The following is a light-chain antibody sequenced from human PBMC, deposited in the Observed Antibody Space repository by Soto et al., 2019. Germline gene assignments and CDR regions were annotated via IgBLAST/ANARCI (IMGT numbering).Light chain of an antibody. CDR1: QGIGSY. V-gene: IGKV1-27*01. J-gene: IGKJ1*01. CDR2: AAS. CDR3: QRYNYYSRT. Sequence: IQLTQSPSSLSASVGDRVTITCRASQGIGSYLAWYQQKPGEAPKLLIFAASTLQSGVPSRFSGSGSGTDLTLTISSLQPEDVATYYCQRYNYYSRTFGQGTKVDIK.